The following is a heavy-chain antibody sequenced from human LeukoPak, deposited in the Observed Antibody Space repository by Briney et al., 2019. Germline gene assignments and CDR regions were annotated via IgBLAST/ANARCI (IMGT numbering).Heavy chain of an antibody. V-gene: IGHV3-7*01. CDR3: ARETDYYGSGSYFIDY. CDR2: IKEDGSQK. Sequence: PGGSLRHSCAASEFTFSRYWMSWVRQAPGKGLEWVANIKEDGSQKYYVDSVKGRFTISRDNAENSLYLQMNRLRAEDTAVYYCARETDYYGSGSYFIDYWGQGTLVTVSS. CDR1: EFTFSRYW. D-gene: IGHD3-10*01. J-gene: IGHJ4*02.